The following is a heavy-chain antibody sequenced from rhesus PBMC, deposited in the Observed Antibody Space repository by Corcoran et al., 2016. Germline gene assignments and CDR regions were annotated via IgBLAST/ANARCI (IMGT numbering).Heavy chain of an antibody. CDR2: ISGMGGST. D-gene: IGHD6-25*01. CDR3: ARDQHRWIAAVNFDY. J-gene: IGHJ4*01. CDR1: GGSISSNY. V-gene: IGHV4-173*01. Sequence: QLQLQESGPGLVKPSETLSLTCAFSGGSISSNYWSWIRQPPGKGLEWIGRISGMGGSTDYNPSLKSRVTISTDTSKNQFSLKLSSVTAADTAVYYCARDQHRWIAAVNFDYWGQGVLVTVSS.